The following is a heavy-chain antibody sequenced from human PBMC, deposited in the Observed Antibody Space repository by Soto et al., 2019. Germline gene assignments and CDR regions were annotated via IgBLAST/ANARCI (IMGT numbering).Heavy chain of an antibody. V-gene: IGHV2-5*01. CDR3: AHGSVRGYSYGSDAFDI. CDR2: IYWNDDK. J-gene: IGHJ3*02. CDR1: GFSLSTSGVG. Sequence: QITLKESGPTLVKPTQTLTLTCTFSGFSLSTSGVGVGWIRQPPGKALEWLALIYWNDDKRYSPSLKSRLTITKDTSKNQVVLTMTNVDPVDTATDYCAHGSVRGYSYGSDAFDIWGQGTMVTVSS. D-gene: IGHD5-18*01.